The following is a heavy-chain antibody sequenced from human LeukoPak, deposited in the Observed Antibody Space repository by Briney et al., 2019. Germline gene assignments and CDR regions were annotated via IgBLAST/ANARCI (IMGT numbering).Heavy chain of an antibody. Sequence: ASVKVSCKASGYTFTGYYMHWVRQAPGQGLEWMGWINPNSGGTNYAQKFQGRVTMTRGTSISTAYMELSRLRSDDTAVYYCARDPEGYSGYVFDYWGQGTLVTVSS. D-gene: IGHD5-12*01. V-gene: IGHV1-2*02. CDR2: INPNSGGT. CDR1: GYTFTGYY. CDR3: ARDPEGYSGYVFDY. J-gene: IGHJ4*02.